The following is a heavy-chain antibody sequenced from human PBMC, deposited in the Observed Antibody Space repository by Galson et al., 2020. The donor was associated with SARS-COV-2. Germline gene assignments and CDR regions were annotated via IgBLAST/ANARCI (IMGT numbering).Heavy chain of an antibody. J-gene: IGHJ2*01. Sequence: SVKVSCKASGGTFSNRAVSWVRQAPGQALEWMGGIIPLFGTIKFAQKFQGRVTITADGSTSTAYMELSSLGSDDTAVYYCARVGGDYESWYFDRWGRGTLVTVSS. CDR1: GGTFSNRA. CDR3: ARVGGDYESWYFDR. V-gene: IGHV1-69*13. D-gene: IGHD4-17*01. CDR2: IIPLFGTI.